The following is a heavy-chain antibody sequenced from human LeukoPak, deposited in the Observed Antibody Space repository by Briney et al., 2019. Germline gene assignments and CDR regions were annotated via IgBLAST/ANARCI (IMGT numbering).Heavy chain of an antibody. Sequence: ASVRVSCKASGYTFSIYNMHWVRQAPGQGLEWVGILNPSGGTSYAQNLQGRITMTRDTSTSTLYMELNSLRAEDTAVYYCAKQVGATYFDYWGQGTLVTVSS. J-gene: IGHJ4*02. D-gene: IGHD1-26*01. CDR2: LNPSGGT. CDR3: AKQVGATYFDY. CDR1: GYTFSIYN. V-gene: IGHV1-46*01.